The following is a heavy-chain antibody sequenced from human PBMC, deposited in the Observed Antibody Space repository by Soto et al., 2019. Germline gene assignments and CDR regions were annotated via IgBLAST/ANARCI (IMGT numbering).Heavy chain of an antibody. CDR1: GGSISSGDYY. D-gene: IGHD3-22*01. CDR2: IYYSGST. Sequence: QVQLQESGPGLVKPSQTLSLTCTVSGGSISSGDYYWSWIRQPPGKGLEWIGDIYYSGSTYYNPSLTSRVTISVDTSKNQFSLKLSSVTAADTAVYYCARGHRDSRSPYFFDYWGQGTLVTVSS. V-gene: IGHV4-30-4*01. CDR3: ARGHRDSRSPYFFDY. J-gene: IGHJ4*02.